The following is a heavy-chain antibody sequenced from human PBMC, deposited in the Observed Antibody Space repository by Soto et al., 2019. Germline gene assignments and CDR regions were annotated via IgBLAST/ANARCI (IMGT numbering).Heavy chain of an antibody. V-gene: IGHV4-39*01. D-gene: IGHD3-22*01. CDR3: ARRLYYDSSGFEGGGMDV. J-gene: IGHJ6*02. CDR1: GGSISSSSYY. CDR2: IYYRGST. Sequence: SETLSLTCTVSGGSISSSSYYWGWIRQPPGKGLEWIGSIYYRGSTYYKQSLKNRVTISVNTSKKQLSLKLNTVTAADTAVYYCARRLYYDSSGFEGGGMDVWGQGTTVTVSS.